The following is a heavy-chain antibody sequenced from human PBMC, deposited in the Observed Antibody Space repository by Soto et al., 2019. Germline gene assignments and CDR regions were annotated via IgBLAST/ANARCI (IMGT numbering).Heavy chain of an antibody. CDR3: AKDYYGSGSYSRTFDI. CDR2: ISGSGGST. Sequence: EVQLLESGGGLVQPGGSPRLSCAASGFTFSSYAMSWVRQAPGKGLEWVSAISGSGGSTYYADSVKGRFTISRDNSKNTLYLQMNSLRAEDTAVYYCAKDYYGSGSYSRTFDIWGQGTMVTVSS. V-gene: IGHV3-23*01. CDR1: GFTFSSYA. J-gene: IGHJ3*02. D-gene: IGHD3-10*01.